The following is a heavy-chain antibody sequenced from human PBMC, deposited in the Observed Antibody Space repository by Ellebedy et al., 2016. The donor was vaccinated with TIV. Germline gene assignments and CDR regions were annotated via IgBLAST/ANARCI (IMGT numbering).Heavy chain of an antibody. J-gene: IGHJ6*03. CDR2: INPSGGST. CDR1: GYSFTAYF. V-gene: IGHV1-46*01. Sequence: ASVKVSCKTSGYSFTAYFLHWVRQAPGQGLEWMGIINPSGGSTTYAQKFQGRVTMTRDTSTRTVYMEVSSLKSEDTAVYYCARDLYMDVWGRGTTVTVSS. CDR3: ARDLYMDV.